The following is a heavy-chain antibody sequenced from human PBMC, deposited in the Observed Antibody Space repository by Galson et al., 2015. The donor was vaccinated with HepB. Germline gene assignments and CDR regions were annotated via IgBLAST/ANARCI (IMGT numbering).Heavy chain of an antibody. CDR2: IKSKTDGGTT. CDR3: TTDFTIFGTYYFDY. Sequence: SLRLSCAASGFTFSNAWMSWVRQAPGKGLEWVGRIKSKTDGGTTDYAAPVKGRFTISRDDSKNTLYLQMNSLKTEDTAVYYCTTDFTIFGTYYFDYWDQGTLVTVSS. D-gene: IGHD3-3*01. J-gene: IGHJ4*02. CDR1: GFTFSNAW. V-gene: IGHV3-15*01.